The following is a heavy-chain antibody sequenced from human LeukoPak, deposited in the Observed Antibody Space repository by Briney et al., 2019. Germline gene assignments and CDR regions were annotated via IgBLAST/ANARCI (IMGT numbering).Heavy chain of an antibody. D-gene: IGHD3-10*01. Sequence: PGRSLRLSCAASEFTFSSYGMHWVRQAPGKGLEWVAVISNDGNNKYYADSVKGRFTISRDNSKNTLFLQMNSLRAEDTAVYYCAKPYYYGSGANYFDYWGQGTLVTVSS. CDR2: ISNDGNNK. V-gene: IGHV3-30*18. CDR1: EFTFSSYG. J-gene: IGHJ4*02. CDR3: AKPYYYGSGANYFDY.